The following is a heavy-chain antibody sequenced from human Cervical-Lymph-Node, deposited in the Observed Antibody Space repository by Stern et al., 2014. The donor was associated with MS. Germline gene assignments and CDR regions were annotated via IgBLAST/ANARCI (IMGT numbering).Heavy chain of an antibody. V-gene: IGHV1-69*01. D-gene: IGHD3-16*02. CDR1: GGTISNYI. CDR3: ARATSDYIWGTYRFLDS. CDR2: ITPMFGMA. J-gene: IGHJ4*02. Sequence: VQLVESGAEVKKPGSSVKVSCKASGGTISNYIIGWVRQATGQGLEGMGGITPMFGMANYAEKFQDRVTITADESTSTAYMDLSSLRSEDTAVYYCARATSDYIWGTYRFLDSWGQGTLVIVSS.